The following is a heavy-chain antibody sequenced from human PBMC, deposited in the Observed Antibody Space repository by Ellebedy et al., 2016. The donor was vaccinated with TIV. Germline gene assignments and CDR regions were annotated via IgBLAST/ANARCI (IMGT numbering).Heavy chain of an antibody. CDR3: ARGGPKHKVVVTEYYYYDMDV. CDR2: ISAYNGNT. J-gene: IGHJ6*02. V-gene: IGHV1-18*01. D-gene: IGHD2-21*02. Sequence: ASVKVSCKASGYTFTNYGFSWVRQAPGQGLEWMGWISAYNGNTNYAQKLQGRVTMTRDTSTSTVYMELSSLRSEDTAVYYCARGGPKHKVVVTEYYYYDMDVWGQGTTVTVSS. CDR1: GYTFTNYG.